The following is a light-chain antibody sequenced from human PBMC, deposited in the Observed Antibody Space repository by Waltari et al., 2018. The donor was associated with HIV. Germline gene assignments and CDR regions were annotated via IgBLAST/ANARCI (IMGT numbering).Light chain of an antibody. CDR1: SSDVGGYNY. CDR2: DVS. V-gene: IGLV2-14*03. Sequence: QSALTQPASVSGSPGQSITISCTGTSSDVGGYNYVSWYQHHPGKAPNLMILDVSVRPSGISNRFSGSKSDNTAYLTISGLQTDDEADYYCSSRSTINTHVVFGGGTKVTVL. J-gene: IGLJ2*01. CDR3: SSRSTINTHVV.